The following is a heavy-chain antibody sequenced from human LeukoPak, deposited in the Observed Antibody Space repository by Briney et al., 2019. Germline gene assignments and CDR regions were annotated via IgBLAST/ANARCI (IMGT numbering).Heavy chain of an antibody. J-gene: IGHJ4*02. CDR2: TYYRSKWYN. CDR3: AREGVGVTMAH. Sequence: SQTLSLTSAIPGDRVSSKNAAWNSIRQSPSRGLEWLGRTYYRSKWYNDYAVSVKGRLTINADTSKNQYSLQLNSVTPEDTAVYYCAREGVGVTMAHWGQGTLVTVSS. CDR1: GDRVSSKNAA. V-gene: IGHV6-1*01. D-gene: IGHD1-26*01.